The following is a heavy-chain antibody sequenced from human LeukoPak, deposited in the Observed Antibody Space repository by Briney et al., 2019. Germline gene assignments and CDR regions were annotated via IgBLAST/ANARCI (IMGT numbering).Heavy chain of an antibody. Sequence: GGSLRLSCAASGFTFSSYSMNWVRQAPGKGLEWVSSISSSSSYIYYADSVKGRFTISRDNAKNSLYLQMNSLRAEDTAVYYCARHVGTAMGDAFDIWGQGTMVTVSS. D-gene: IGHD5-18*01. CDR3: ARHVGTAMGDAFDI. V-gene: IGHV3-21*01. CDR1: GFTFSSYS. CDR2: ISSSSSYI. J-gene: IGHJ3*02.